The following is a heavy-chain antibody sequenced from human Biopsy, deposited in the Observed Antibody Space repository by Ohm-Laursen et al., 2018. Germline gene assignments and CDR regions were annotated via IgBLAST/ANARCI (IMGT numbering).Heavy chain of an antibody. CDR3: AGGLSSGWYGYFDV. CDR2: IWYDGTNE. CDR1: GFTFSHYA. D-gene: IGHD6-19*01. V-gene: IGHV3-33*04. J-gene: IGHJ2*01. Sequence: SLRLSCTASGFTFSHYAMHWVRQAPGKGLEWISLIWYDGTNEDYADSVKGRFTISRDNSKNTLYLRINTLTLEDTAFYYCAGGLSSGWYGYFDVWGRGTLVTVSS.